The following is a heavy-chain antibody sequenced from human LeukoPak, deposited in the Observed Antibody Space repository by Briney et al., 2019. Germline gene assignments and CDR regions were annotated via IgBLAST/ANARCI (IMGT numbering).Heavy chain of an antibody. CDR2: IYHSGST. CDR3: AVVAALFDY. D-gene: IGHD2-15*01. J-gene: IGHJ4*02. Sequence: SETLSLTCTVSGGSISSSSYYWGWIRQPPGKGLEWIGSIYHSGSTYYNPSLKSRVTISVDTSKNQFSLKLSSVTAADTAVYYCAVVAALFDYWGQGTLVTVSS. V-gene: IGHV4-39*07. CDR1: GGSISSSSYY.